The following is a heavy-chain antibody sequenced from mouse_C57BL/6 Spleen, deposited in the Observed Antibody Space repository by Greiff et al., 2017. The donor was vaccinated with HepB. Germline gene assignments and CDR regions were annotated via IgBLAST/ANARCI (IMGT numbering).Heavy chain of an antibody. CDR3: ARHYDGSSYAMDY. CDR1: GFTFSDYG. V-gene: IGHV5-17*01. Sequence: EVKLVESGGGLVKPGGSLKLSCAASGFTFSDYGMHWVRQAPEKGLEWVAYISSGSSTIYYADTVKGRFTISRDNAKNTLFLQMTSLRSEDTAMYYCARHYDGSSYAMDYWGQGTSVTVSS. CDR2: ISSGSSTI. J-gene: IGHJ4*01. D-gene: IGHD1-1*01.